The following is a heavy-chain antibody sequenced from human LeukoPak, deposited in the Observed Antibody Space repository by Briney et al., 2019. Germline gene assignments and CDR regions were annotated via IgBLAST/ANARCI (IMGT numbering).Heavy chain of an antibody. D-gene: IGHD2-21*02. Sequence: ASVTLSLTSTVSTFTSYGISWVRQSPGQGPGWVGCISGYNGNTNYAQKLQGRVTMTTDTSTSTAYMELRSLRSDDTAVYYCARDKVGTATLLDYWGQGTLVTVSS. CDR2: ISGYNGNT. V-gene: IGHV1-18*01. J-gene: IGHJ4*02. CDR3: ARDKVGTATLLDY. CDR1: VSTFTSYG.